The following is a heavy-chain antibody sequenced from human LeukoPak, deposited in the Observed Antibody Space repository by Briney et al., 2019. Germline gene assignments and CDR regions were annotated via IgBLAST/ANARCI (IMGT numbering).Heavy chain of an antibody. CDR3: ARGPEKKDYYYYYYMDV. V-gene: IGHV1-8*02. Sequence: GASVKVSCKASGYTFTSYDINWVRQATGQGLEWMGWMNPNSGNTGYAQKFQGRVTMTRDTSISTAYMELSRLRSDDTAVYYCARGPEKKDYYYYYYMDVWGRGTTVTVSS. CDR1: GYTFTSYD. D-gene: IGHD1-14*01. J-gene: IGHJ6*03. CDR2: MNPNSGNT.